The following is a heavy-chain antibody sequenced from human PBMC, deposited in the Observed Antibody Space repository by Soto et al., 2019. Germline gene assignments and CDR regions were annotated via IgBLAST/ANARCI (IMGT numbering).Heavy chain of an antibody. D-gene: IGHD3-10*01. CDR2: IIPIFGTA. V-gene: IGHV1-69*01. CDR1: GGTFSSYA. CDR3: ARGPLRTYYYGSGSYYYFDY. Sequence: QVQLVQSGAEVKKPGSSVKVSCKASGGTFSSYAISWVRQAPGQGLEWMGGIIPIFGTANYAQKFQGIVTMTADESTSTAYMELSSLRSEDTAVYYCARGPLRTYYYGSGSYYYFDYWGQGTLVTVSS. J-gene: IGHJ4*02.